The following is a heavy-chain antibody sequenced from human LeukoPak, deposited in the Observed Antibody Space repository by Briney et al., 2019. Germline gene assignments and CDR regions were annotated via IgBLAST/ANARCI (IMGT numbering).Heavy chain of an antibody. Sequence: GGSLRLSCAASGFTFSAHWMSWVRQAPGKGLEWVANIKQDESEKSYVDSVKGRFTISRDSAKKSLYLQMNSLRAEDAALYYCAKAVGATEGYFDYWGQGTLVTVSS. CDR3: AKAVGATEGYFDY. J-gene: IGHJ4*02. V-gene: IGHV3-7*03. D-gene: IGHD1-26*01. CDR1: GFTFSAHW. CDR2: IKQDESEK.